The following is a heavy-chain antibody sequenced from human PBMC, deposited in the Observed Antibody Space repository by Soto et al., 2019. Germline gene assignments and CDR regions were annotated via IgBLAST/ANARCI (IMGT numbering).Heavy chain of an antibody. D-gene: IGHD2-8*02. CDR1: GGSIIDEDYY. CDR3: AREGVGFSTGWLDC. V-gene: IGHV4-30-4*01. J-gene: IGHJ4*02. Sequence: QVRLQESGPGLVRPSETLSLTCTVSGGSIIDEDYYWSWVRQPPGKALEWIGYVDHRGHTQYNPSVRSRLSLLSDTSKLQFSLRLTSVSVADTAVYFCAREGVGFSTGWLDCWGPGAQVTVS. CDR2: VDHRGHT.